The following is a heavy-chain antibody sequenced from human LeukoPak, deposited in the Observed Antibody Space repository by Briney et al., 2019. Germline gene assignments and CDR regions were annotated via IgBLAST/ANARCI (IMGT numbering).Heavy chain of an antibody. CDR1: GGSISSYY. D-gene: IGHD5-12*01. J-gene: IGHJ6*03. Sequence: SETLSLTCTVSGGSISSYYWSWIRQPPGKGLEWIGYIYTSGSTNYNPSLKSRVTISVDTSKNQFSLKLSSVTAADTAVYYCARLGYDIDYYYYMDVWGKGTTVTVSS. CDR3: ARLGYDIDYYYYMDV. CDR2: IYTSGST. V-gene: IGHV4-4*09.